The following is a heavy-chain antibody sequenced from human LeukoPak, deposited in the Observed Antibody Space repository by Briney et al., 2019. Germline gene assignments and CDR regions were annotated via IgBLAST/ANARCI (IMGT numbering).Heavy chain of an antibody. CDR3: ARAATYYDILTGAPGYYGMDV. D-gene: IGHD3-9*01. J-gene: IGHJ6*02. CDR1: GFTFSDYY. Sequence: GGSLRLSCAASGFTFSDYYMSWIRQAPGKGLEWGSYISSSSSYTNYADSVKGRFTISRDNAKNSLYLQMNSLRAEDTAVYYCARAATYYDILTGAPGYYGMDVWGQGTTVTVSS. V-gene: IGHV3-11*05. CDR2: ISSSSSYT.